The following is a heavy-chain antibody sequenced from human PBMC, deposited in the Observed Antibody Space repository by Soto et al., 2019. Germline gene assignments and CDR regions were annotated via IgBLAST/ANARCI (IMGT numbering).Heavy chain of an antibody. CDR1: GYTFTSYY. J-gene: IGHJ6*02. CDR3: ARKQDVDTAMVINNGMDV. CDR2: INPSGGST. Sequence: ASVKVSCKASGYTFTSYYMHWVRQAPGQGLEWMGIINPSGGSTSYAQKFQGRVTMTRDTSTSTVYVELSSLRSEDTAVYYCARKQDVDTAMVINNGMDVWGQGTTVTVSS. D-gene: IGHD5-18*01. V-gene: IGHV1-46*01.